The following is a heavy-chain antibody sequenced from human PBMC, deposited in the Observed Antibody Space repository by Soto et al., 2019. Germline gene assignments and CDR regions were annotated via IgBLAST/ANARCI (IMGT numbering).Heavy chain of an antibody. CDR1: GYTFTSYA. J-gene: IGHJ5*02. D-gene: IGHD5-18*01. Sequence: ASVKVSCKASGYTFTSYAISWVRQAPGQGLEWMGGIMPIFRTPNYAQKFQGRVTITADKSTSTAYMELSSLRSEDTAVYYCGVFNTAMANRGDWFDPWGQGTLVTVSS. CDR3: GVFNTAMANRGDWFDP. CDR2: IMPIFRTP. V-gene: IGHV1-69*06.